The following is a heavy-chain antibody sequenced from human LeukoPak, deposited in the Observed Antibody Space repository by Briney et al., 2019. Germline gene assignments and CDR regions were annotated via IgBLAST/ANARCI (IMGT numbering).Heavy chain of an antibody. D-gene: IGHD2-2*01. Sequence: ASVKVSCKASGYTFTGYYMHWVRQAPGQGLEWMGWINPNSGGTNYAQKFQGRVTMTRDTSISTAYMELSRLRSDETAVYYCARGDCSSTSCYEKNWGQGTLVTVSS. CDR3: ARGDCSSTSCYEKN. J-gene: IGHJ4*02. CDR2: INPNSGGT. V-gene: IGHV1-2*02. CDR1: GYTFTGYY.